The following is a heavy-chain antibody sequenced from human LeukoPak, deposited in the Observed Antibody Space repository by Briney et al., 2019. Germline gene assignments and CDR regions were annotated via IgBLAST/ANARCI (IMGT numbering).Heavy chain of an antibody. V-gene: IGHV1-2*02. D-gene: IGHD3-22*01. J-gene: IGHJ4*02. CDR2: INANSGDT. Sequence: ASVTVSCKASGYTFTGYYMHWVRQAPGQGLEWMGWINANSGDTKYAQKVQGRVTMTRDTSISTAYMELSRMRSDDTAMYYCAREISGYSDYWPQGTLVTVSS. CDR3: AREISGYSDY. CDR1: GYTFTGYY.